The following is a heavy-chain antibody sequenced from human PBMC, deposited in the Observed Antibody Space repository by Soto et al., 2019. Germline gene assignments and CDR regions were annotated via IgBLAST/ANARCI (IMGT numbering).Heavy chain of an antibody. CDR3: ASDRVPKYYYDSSGYTDIAFDI. Sequence: GGSLRLSCAASGFTFSSYSMNWVRQAPGEGLEWVSYISSSSSTIYYEDTVKGRFTISGVDAKNSLYLHMNRLRDEDTAVYYCASDRVPKYYYDSSGYTDIAFDIWGQGTMVTVP. CDR2: ISSSSSTI. J-gene: IGHJ3*02. V-gene: IGHV3-48*02. D-gene: IGHD3-22*01. CDR1: GFTFSSYS.